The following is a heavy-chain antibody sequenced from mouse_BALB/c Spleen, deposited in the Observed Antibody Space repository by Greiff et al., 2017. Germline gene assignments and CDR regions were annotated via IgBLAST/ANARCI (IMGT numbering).Heavy chain of an antibody. Sequence: VQLQQSGPGLVKPSQSLSLTCSVTGYSITSGYYWNWIRQFPGNKLEWMGYISYDGSNNYNPSLKNRISITRDTSKNQFFLKLNSVTTEDTATYYCARGDGSSAYWGQGTTRTVSS. D-gene: IGHD1-1*01. CDR1: GYSITSGYY. J-gene: IGHJ2*01. V-gene: IGHV3-6*02. CDR3: ARGDGSSAY. CDR2: ISYDGSN.